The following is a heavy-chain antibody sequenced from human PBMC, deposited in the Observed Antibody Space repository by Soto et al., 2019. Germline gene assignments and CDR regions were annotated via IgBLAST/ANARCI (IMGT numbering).Heavy chain of an antibody. J-gene: IGHJ4*02. V-gene: IGHV2-5*01. D-gene: IGHD1-1*01. CDR3: ARRYDPYYFAS. Sequence: QITLKESGPTLVKPTQTLTLTCTFSGFSLTTSAVAVGWIRQPPGKALEWLAIIYGSDDKFYSPSLKSRLTIPKDTSTNQVVLTMTNMVPVDTATYYCARRYDPYYFASWGQGTLVTVSS. CDR2: IYGSDDK. CDR1: GFSLTTSAVA.